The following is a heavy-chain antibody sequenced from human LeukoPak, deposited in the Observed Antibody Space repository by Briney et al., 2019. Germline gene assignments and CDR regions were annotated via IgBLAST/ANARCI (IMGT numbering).Heavy chain of an antibody. J-gene: IGHJ4*02. D-gene: IGHD5-12*01. CDR1: GFTFSSYA. Sequence: GGSLRLSCAASGFTFSSYAMSWVRQAPGKGLEWVSAISGSGDSTYYADSVKGRFTISRDSSKNTLYVQMNSLRAEDTAVYYCAKYYVATSFFDYWGQGTLVTVSS. V-gene: IGHV3-23*01. CDR2: ISGSGDST. CDR3: AKYYVATSFFDY.